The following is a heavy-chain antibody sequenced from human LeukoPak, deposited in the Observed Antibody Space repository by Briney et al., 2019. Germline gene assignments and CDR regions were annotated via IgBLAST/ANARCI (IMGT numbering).Heavy chain of an antibody. Sequence: GGSLRLSCAASGFPFSSYWMSWVRQAPGKGLERVANIKEDGSEKYYVDSVKGRFTVSRDNAKNSLYLQMNRLRAEDTAVYYCARDNYGDYGYWGQGTLVTVSS. CDR2: IKEDGSEK. V-gene: IGHV3-7*01. J-gene: IGHJ4*02. CDR1: GFPFSSYW. D-gene: IGHD4-17*01. CDR3: ARDNYGDYGY.